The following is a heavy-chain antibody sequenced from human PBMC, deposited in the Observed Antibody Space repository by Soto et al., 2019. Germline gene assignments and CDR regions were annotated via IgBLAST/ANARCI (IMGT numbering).Heavy chain of an antibody. J-gene: IGHJ4*02. D-gene: IGHD4-17*01. CDR2: FDPEDGET. CDR3: ATTTVTAYYFDY. V-gene: IGHV1-24*01. CDR1: GYTLTELS. Sequence: QVQLVQSGAEVKKPGASVKVSCKVSGYTLTELSMHWVRQAPGKGLEWMGGFDPEDGETIYAQKCQGRVTMTEDTSTYTAYMELSSLRSEDTAVYYCATTTVTAYYFDYWGQGTLVTVSS.